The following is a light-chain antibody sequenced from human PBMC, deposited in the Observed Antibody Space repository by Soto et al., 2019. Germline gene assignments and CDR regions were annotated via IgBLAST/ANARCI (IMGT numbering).Light chain of an antibody. CDR1: SSNIGSNT. J-gene: IGLJ1*01. CDR2: SNN. V-gene: IGLV1-44*01. Sequence: QPVLTQPPSASGTPGQRVTISCSGSSSNIGSNTVNWYQQLPGTAPKLLIYSNNQRPSGVPDRFSGSKSGTSASLAISGLQSEDEADYYCAAWDDSLNGLFGTGTKLTVL. CDR3: AAWDDSLNGL.